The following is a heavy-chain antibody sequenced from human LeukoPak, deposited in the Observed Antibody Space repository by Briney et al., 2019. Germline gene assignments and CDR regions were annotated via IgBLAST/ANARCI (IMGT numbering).Heavy chain of an antibody. CDR3: ARIRPEYYYDSSGLFDY. CDR1: GYTFTTYY. Sequence: APVKVSCKASGYTFTTYYMHWVRQAPGQGLEWMGIINPSGGSTSYAQRFQGRVTMTRDTSTSTVYMELSSLRSEDTAVYYCARIRPEYYYDSSGLFDYWGQGTLVTVSS. CDR2: INPSGGST. J-gene: IGHJ4*02. V-gene: IGHV1-46*01. D-gene: IGHD3-22*01.